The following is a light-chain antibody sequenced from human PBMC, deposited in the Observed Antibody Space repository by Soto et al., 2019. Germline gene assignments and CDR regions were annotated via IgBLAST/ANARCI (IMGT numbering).Light chain of an antibody. CDR3: QVWDGSSDHRV. Sequence: SYELTQPRSVSVAPGQTARITCGGNNIGPKSVHWYQKKPGQAPVLVVYDDSDRPSGIPERFSASNSGNTATLTISRVEAGDEADYYCQVWDGSSDHRVFGGGTKLTVL. CDR2: DDS. J-gene: IGLJ3*02. CDR1: NIGPKS. V-gene: IGLV3-21*02.